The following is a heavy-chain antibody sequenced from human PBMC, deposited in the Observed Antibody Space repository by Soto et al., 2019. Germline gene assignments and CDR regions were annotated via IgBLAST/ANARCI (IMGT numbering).Heavy chain of an antibody. CDR1: GLTFRNYW. J-gene: IGHJ3*02. CDR3: ARESTSGYYRTPTGAFDI. D-gene: IGHD3-22*01. V-gene: IGHV3-74*01. CDR2: INSDGSTT. Sequence: EVQLVESGGGLVQPGGSLRLSCAASGLTFRNYWMHWVGQPPGKGLVWVSRINSDGSTTNYADSVKGRFTISRDNAKNTLYLQMSSLRAEDTAVYYCARESTSGYYRTPTGAFDIWGQGTMVTVSS.